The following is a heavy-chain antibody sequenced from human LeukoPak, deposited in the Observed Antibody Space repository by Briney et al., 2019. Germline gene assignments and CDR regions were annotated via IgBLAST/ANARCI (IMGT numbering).Heavy chain of an antibody. D-gene: IGHD6-13*01. CDR2: IPYDGSSK. V-gene: IGHV3-30*03. CDR3: ARDPGSSSWYTGRNWFDP. CDR1: GFILSTYW. Sequence: GGSLRLSCAASGFILSTYWMSWVRQAPGKGLEWVAVIPYDGSSKYYADSVKSRFTISRDNSKNTLYLQMNSLRAEDTAVYYCARDPGSSSWYTGRNWFDPWGQGTLVTVSS. J-gene: IGHJ5*02.